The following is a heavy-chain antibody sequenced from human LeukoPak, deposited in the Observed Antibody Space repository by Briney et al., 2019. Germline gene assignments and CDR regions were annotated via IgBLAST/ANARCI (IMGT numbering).Heavy chain of an antibody. CDR1: GGSTSSSSYY. Sequence: KPSETLSLTCTVSGGSTSSSSYYWGWIRQPPGKGLEWIGSIYYSGSTYYNPSLKSRVTISVDTSKNQFSLKLSSVTAADTAVYYCARHGFGELLHPDYWGQGTLVTVSS. CDR3: ARHGFGELLHPDY. D-gene: IGHD3-10*01. CDR2: IYYSGST. J-gene: IGHJ4*02. V-gene: IGHV4-39*01.